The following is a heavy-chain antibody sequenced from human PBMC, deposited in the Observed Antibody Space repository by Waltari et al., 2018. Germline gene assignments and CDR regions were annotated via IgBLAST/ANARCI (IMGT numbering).Heavy chain of an antibody. Sequence: QVQLQESGPGLVKPSETLSPNCAVSGYSISSGYYWGWIRQPPGKGLEWIGSIYHSGGTYYNPSFKSRVTISVDTSKNQFSLKLSSVTAADTAVYYCARLYGDYEAYYFDYWGQGTLVTVSS. CDR2: IYHSGGT. V-gene: IGHV4-38-2*01. CDR1: GYSISSGYY. CDR3: ARLYGDYEAYYFDY. J-gene: IGHJ4*02. D-gene: IGHD4-17*01.